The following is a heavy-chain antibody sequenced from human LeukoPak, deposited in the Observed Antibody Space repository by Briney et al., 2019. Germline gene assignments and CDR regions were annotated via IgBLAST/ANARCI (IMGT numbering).Heavy chain of an antibody. Sequence: ASVKISCEVSGYTFTDYYMHWVQQAPGKGLEWMVLVDPEDGETIYAEKFQGRVTITADTSTDTAYMELSSLRSEDTAVYYCATEQIAVAGPWRDYWGQGTLVTVSS. V-gene: IGHV1-69-2*01. D-gene: IGHD6-19*01. CDR1: GYTFTDYY. J-gene: IGHJ4*02. CDR2: VDPEDGET. CDR3: ATEQIAVAGPWRDY.